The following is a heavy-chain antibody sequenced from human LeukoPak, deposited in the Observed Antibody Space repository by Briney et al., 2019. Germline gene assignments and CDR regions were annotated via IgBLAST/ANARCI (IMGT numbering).Heavy chain of an antibody. CDR1: GFTFSRYT. Sequence: GGSLRLSCAASGFTFSRYTMNWVRQAPGKGLEWVSYISSSGSTKYYADSVKGRFTISRDNAKNSLYLQMNSLRVEDTAVYYCPKGSEWDLLGSCDRWGQGTLVTVSS. CDR3: PKGSEWDLLGSCDR. D-gene: IGHD1-26*01. CDR2: ISSSGSTK. J-gene: IGHJ5*02. V-gene: IGHV3-48*04.